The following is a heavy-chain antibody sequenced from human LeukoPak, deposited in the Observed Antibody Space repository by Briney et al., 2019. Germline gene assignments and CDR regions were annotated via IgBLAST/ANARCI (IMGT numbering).Heavy chain of an antibody. Sequence: SETLSLTCAVSGDSISSNHWWSWVRQSPGRGLEWIGEIYPSGSTNYNSSLKGRVTISVDSSKNQFSLKLSSVTAADTAVYYCARESPSGSYCYYCYYMDLWGKGTTVTVSS. CDR3: ARESPSGSYCYYCYYMDL. CDR1: GDSISSNHW. V-gene: IGHV4-4*02. D-gene: IGHD1-26*01. J-gene: IGHJ6*03. CDR2: IYPSGST.